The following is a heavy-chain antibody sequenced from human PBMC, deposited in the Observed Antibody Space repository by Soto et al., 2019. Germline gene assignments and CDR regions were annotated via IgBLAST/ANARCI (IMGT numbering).Heavy chain of an antibody. V-gene: IGHV1-69*13. CDR3: ARGPDSSSGYTFDI. CDR2: IIPIFGTA. CDR1: GGTFSSYA. J-gene: IGHJ3*02. Sequence: ASVKVSCKASGGTFSSYAISWVRQAPGQGLEWMGGIIPIFGTANYAQKFQGRVTITADESTSTAYMELSSLRSEDTAVYYCARGPDSSSGYTFDIWGQGTMVTVSS. D-gene: IGHD6-6*01.